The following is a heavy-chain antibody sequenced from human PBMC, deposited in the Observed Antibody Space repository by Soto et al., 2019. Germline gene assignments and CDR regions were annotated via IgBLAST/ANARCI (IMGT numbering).Heavy chain of an antibody. Sequence: QVQLVQSGAEVKKPGSSVKVSCKASGGTFSSYAISWVRQAPGQGLEWMGGIIPIFGTANYAQKFQGRVTIAADESTSTAYMELSSLRSEDTAVYYCASRGYSYGRERYYYYGMDVWGQGPTVTVSS. CDR2: IIPIFGTA. V-gene: IGHV1-69*01. CDR1: GGTFSSYA. D-gene: IGHD5-18*01. CDR3: ASRGYSYGRERYYYYGMDV. J-gene: IGHJ6*02.